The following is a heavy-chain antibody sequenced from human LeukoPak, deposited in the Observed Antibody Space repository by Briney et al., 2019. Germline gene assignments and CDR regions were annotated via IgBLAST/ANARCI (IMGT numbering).Heavy chain of an antibody. CDR1: GGTFSSYA. Sequence: GSSVKVSCKASGGTFSSYAISWVRQAPGQGLEWMGRIIPILGIANYAQKFQGRVTITADKSTSTAYMELSSLRSEDTAVYYCATPYSGSYRTDDWGQGTLVTVSS. V-gene: IGHV1-69*04. D-gene: IGHD1-26*01. CDR3: ATPYSGSYRTDD. J-gene: IGHJ4*02. CDR2: IIPILGIA.